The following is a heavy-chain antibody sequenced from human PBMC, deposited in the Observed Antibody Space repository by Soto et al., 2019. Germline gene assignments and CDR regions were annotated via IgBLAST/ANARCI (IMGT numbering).Heavy chain of an antibody. J-gene: IGHJ4*02. CDR2: IHHTGTA. D-gene: IGHD5-12*01. V-gene: IGHV4-59*01. Sequence: QVQLQESGPGLVKPSETLSLTCTVSGDSITDYYWSWIRESPGKGLEWIAYIHHTGTANYNPSLKSQITITVKTSKSQISLRLSSVTAADTAVYFCAIYSVATIRFFDYWGQGTLVTVSS. CDR1: GDSITDYY. CDR3: AIYSVATIRFFDY.